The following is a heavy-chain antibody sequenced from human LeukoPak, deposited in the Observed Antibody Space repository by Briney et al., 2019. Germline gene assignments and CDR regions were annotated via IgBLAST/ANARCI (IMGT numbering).Heavy chain of an antibody. J-gene: IGHJ5*02. CDR1: GVSFNAYY. CDR3: ARIRCGHTGDICYNH. V-gene: IGHV4-34*01. CDR2: VSPGGYI. Sequence: PSETLSLTCTVSGVSFNAYYWSWIRQSPGKGLVWIGEVSPGGYIKYNPSLKSRVTISVDTSESQLSLRLSSVTAADTAMYYCARIRCGHTGDICYNHWAQGTLVTVSS. D-gene: IGHD2-8*02.